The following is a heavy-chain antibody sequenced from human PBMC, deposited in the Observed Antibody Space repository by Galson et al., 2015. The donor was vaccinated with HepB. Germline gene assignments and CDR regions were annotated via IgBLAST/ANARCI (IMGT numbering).Heavy chain of an antibody. D-gene: IGHD3-22*01. CDR2: IYTSGST. Sequence: TLSLTCTVSGGSISSGSYYWSWIRQPAGKGLEWIGRIYTSGSTNYNPSLKSRVTISVDTSKNQFSLKLSSVTAADTAVYYCAREGGMYYYDSSGYYYFDYWGQGTLVTVSS. CDR3: AREGGMYYYDSSGYYYFDY. CDR1: GGSISSGSYY. V-gene: IGHV4-61*02. J-gene: IGHJ4*02.